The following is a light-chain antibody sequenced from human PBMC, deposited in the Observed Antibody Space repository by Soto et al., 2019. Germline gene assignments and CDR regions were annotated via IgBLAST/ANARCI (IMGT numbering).Light chain of an antibody. J-gene: IGKJ4*01. CDR3: QQYNSYSRS. Sequence: DIQMTQSRSCLASSVGGGFTIRFRASQSISSYLNWYQQKPGKAPKLLIYAASSLQSGVPSRFRGSTSGTEFTLTISSLQPDDFATYYCQQYNSYSRSFGGGTKVDIK. V-gene: IGKV1-5*01. CDR2: AAS. CDR1: QSISSY.